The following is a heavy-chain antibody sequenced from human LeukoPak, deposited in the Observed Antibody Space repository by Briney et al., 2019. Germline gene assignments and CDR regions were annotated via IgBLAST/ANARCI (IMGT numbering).Heavy chain of an antibody. J-gene: IGHJ5*02. V-gene: IGHV4-31*03. CDR1: GGSISTGGYY. CDR3: ARGRRYCSSTSCYRRIGGQNWFDP. D-gene: IGHD2-2*01. CDR2: ISYSGTT. Sequence: KASETLSLTCTVSGGSISTGGYYWNWIRQHPGKGLEWIGYISYSGTTYSNPSLKSRVTISVDTSKNQFSLKLSSVTAADTAVYYCARGRRYCSSTSCYRRIGGQNWFDPWGQGTLVTVSS.